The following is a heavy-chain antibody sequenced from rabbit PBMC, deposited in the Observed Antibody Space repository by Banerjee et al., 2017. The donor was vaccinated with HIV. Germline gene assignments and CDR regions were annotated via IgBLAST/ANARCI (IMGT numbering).Heavy chain of an antibody. V-gene: IGHV1S40*01. Sequence: QSLEESGGDLVKPGASLTLTCTASGFDFSSSYYMCWVRQAPGKGLEWIGCIYTGSGTTWYASWVNGRFTISKTSSTTVTLQMTSLTAADMATYFCARDDAGSSYAHDLWGPGTLVTVS. CDR1: GFDFSSSYY. CDR2: IYTGSGTT. J-gene: IGHJ4*01. D-gene: IGHD8-1*01. CDR3: ARDDAGSSYAHDL.